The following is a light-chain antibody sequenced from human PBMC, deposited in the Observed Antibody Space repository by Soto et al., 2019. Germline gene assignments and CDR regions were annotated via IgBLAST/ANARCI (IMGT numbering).Light chain of an antibody. J-gene: IGLJ2*01. Sequence: QSVLTQPPSVSAAPGQRVTISCSGSASTVGTHFVSWYQHLPGAAPKLLIYDNDERPSEIPDRFSGSKSDTSATLTITGLQTGDEADYYCGTWDSGLTAGVFGGGTKLTVL. CDR3: GTWDSGLTAGV. CDR1: ASTVGTHF. V-gene: IGLV1-51*01. CDR2: DND.